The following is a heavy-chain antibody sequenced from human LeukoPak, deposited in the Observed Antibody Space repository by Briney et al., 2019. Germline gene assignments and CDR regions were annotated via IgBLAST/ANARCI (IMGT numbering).Heavy chain of an antibody. J-gene: IGHJ4*02. Sequence: ASVKVSCKSSGYIFIRYGISWVRQAPGQGLEWMGGISVDSGNTKYAEKFQGRVTMTTDTSTSTAYMELRSLRSEDTAVYYCAREADSGSSLGFDYWGQGTLVTVSS. D-gene: IGHD1-26*01. CDR1: GYIFIRYG. CDR2: ISVDSGNT. V-gene: IGHV1-18*01. CDR3: AREADSGSSLGFDY.